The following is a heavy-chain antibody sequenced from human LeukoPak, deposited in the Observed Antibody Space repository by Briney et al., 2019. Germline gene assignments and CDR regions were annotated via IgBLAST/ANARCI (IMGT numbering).Heavy chain of an antibody. CDR1: GGSISSGGYS. V-gene: IGHV4-61*08. D-gene: IGHD2-21*01. Sequence: SETLSLTCAVSGGSISSGGYSWSWMRQPPGKGLEWIGHIYYSGRTNYNPSHKSRLTISVDPSKNQFSLKLSSVTAADTAVYYCARFALVVVASPHAFDIWGQGTVVTVSS. CDR2: IYYSGRT. CDR3: ARFALVVVASPHAFDI. J-gene: IGHJ3*02.